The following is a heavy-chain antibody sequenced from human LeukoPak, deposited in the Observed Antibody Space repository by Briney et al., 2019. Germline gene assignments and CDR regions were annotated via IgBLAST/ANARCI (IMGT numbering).Heavy chain of an antibody. CDR3: AKDIVVVPAATALWDY. V-gene: IGHV3-23*01. CDR1: GFTFSSYA. J-gene: IGHJ4*02. D-gene: IGHD2-2*01. Sequence: PGGSLRLSCAASGFTFSSYAMSWARQAPGKGLDWVSALSGSGASTYYADSVKGRFTISRDNSKNTLYLQMNSLRAEDTAIYYCAKDIVVVPAATALWDYWGQGTLVTVSS. CDR2: LSGSGAST.